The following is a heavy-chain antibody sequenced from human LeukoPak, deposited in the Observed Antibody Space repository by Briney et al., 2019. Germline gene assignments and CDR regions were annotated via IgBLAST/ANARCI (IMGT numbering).Heavy chain of an antibody. CDR1: GGSISSSSYS. CDR3: ARDPWDTDGLMATIIGY. J-gene: IGHJ4*02. D-gene: IGHD5-24*01. CDR2: IYYSGST. V-gene: IGHV4-39*07. Sequence: SETLSLTCTVSGGSISSSSYSWGWIRQPRGKGLEWIGRIYYSGSTYYNPSLKSRVTISVDTSKNQFSLKLSSVTAADTAVYYCARDPWDTDGLMATIIGYWGQGTLVTVSS.